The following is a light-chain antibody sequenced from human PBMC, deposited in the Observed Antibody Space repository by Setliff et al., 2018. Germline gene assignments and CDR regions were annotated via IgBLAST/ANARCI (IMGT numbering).Light chain of an antibody. V-gene: IGLV1-47*01. CDR3: SSYAGSNTPYV. Sequence: VLTQPPSASGTPGQRVTISCSGSSSNIGSNYVYWYQQLPGTAPKLLIYRNNQRPSGVPDRFSGSKSGTSASLAISGLRSEDEADYYCSSYAGSNTPYVFGTGTKVTVL. CDR1: SSNIGSNY. CDR2: RNN. J-gene: IGLJ1*01.